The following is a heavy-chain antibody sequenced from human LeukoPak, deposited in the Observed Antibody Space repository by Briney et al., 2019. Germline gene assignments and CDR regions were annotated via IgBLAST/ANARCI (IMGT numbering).Heavy chain of an antibody. CDR1: GGSFSGYY. V-gene: IGHV4-34*01. J-gene: IGHJ5*02. CDR3: ARGHLVVPAATGFDP. Sequence: PSETLSLTCAVYGGSFSGYYWSWIRQPPGKGLEWIGEINHSGSTNHNPSLKSRVTISVDTSKNQFSLKLSSVTAADTAVYYCARGHLVVPAATGFDPWGQGTLVTVSS. D-gene: IGHD2-2*01. CDR2: INHSGST.